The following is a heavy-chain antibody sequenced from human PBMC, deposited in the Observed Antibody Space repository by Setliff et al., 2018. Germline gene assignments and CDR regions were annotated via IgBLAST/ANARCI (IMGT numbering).Heavy chain of an antibody. CDR3: ARLGTTIPTSGTWTYYYYYYMDV. J-gene: IGHJ6*03. CDR1: GGSISPHY. Sequence: PSETLSLTCTVSGGSISPHYWSWIRQPPGKGLEWIGYIYTSGSTNYNPSLKSRVTISVDTSKNQFSLKVSSVTAADTAVYYCARLGTTIPTSGTWTYYYYYYMDVWGKGTTVTVSS. CDR2: IYTSGST. D-gene: IGHD2-21*01. V-gene: IGHV4-4*08.